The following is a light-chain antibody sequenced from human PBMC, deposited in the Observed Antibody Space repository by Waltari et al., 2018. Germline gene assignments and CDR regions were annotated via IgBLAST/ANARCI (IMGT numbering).Light chain of an antibody. J-gene: IGKJ1*01. CDR3: QQSYSIPQT. Sequence: DIQMTQSPSSLSASVGDRVTITCRASQSISINLSWYQQKAGKAPKLLIYAASSLQSGVPLRFSGSGSGTDFTLSISSLQPEEFATYYCQQSYSIPQTFGQGTKVEIK. V-gene: IGKV1-39*01. CDR2: AAS. CDR1: QSISIN.